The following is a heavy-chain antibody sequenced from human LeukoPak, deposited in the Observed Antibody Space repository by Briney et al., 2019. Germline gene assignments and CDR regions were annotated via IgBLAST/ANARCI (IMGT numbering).Heavy chain of an antibody. CDR2: ISHDGNNK. D-gene: IGHD1-26*01. CDR3: AKDRSKGSYGDDFDF. CDR1: GFPFSDYG. Sequence: GGSLRLSCAASGFPFSDYGMYWVRQAPGKGLEWLAVISHDGNNKYYVDSVKGRITISRDNSMNTLYLQVNGLRAEDTAVYYCAKDRSKGSYGDDFDFWGQGTLVTVSS. V-gene: IGHV3-30*18. J-gene: IGHJ4*02.